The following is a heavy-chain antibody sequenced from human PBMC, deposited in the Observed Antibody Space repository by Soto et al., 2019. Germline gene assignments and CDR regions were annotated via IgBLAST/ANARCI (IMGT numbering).Heavy chain of an antibody. D-gene: IGHD2-2*01. Sequence: VKVSCKASGYTFTSYVMHWVRQAPGQRLEWMGWINAGNGNTEYSQKFQGRVTITRDTSASTAYMELSSLRSEDTAVYYCARGVSTVVNWFDPWGQGTLVTVSS. CDR3: ARGVSTVVNWFDP. CDR1: GYTFTSYV. V-gene: IGHV1-3*01. J-gene: IGHJ5*02. CDR2: INAGNGNT.